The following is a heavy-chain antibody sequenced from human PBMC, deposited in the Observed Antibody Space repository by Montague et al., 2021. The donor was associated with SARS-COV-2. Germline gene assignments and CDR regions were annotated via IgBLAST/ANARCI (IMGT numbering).Heavy chain of an antibody. CDR3: ARARTRITMIVVVIDAFDI. CDR2: IYYSGST. V-gene: IGHV4-31*03. D-gene: IGHD3-22*01. CDR1: GGSISSGGYY. J-gene: IGHJ3*02. Sequence: TLSLTCTVSGGSISSGGYYWSWIRQHPGKGLEWIGYIYYSGSTXYNPSPKSRVTISVDTSKNQFSLKLSSVTAADTAVYYCARARTRITMIVVVIDAFDIWGQGTMVTVSS.